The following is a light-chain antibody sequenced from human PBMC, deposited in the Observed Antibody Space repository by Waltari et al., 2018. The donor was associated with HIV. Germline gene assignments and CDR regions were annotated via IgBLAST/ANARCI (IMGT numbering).Light chain of an antibody. Sequence: IVMTQSPASLSVSPGERATLSCRSRQSVSSNLTWYQQKPGQAPRLLIYGASTRATGIAARFSGSGSGTEFTLTISSLQSEDFAVYYCQQYNNWPMYTFGQGTKLEIK. CDR2: GAS. CDR3: QQYNNWPMYT. CDR1: QSVSSN. J-gene: IGKJ2*01. V-gene: IGKV3-15*01.